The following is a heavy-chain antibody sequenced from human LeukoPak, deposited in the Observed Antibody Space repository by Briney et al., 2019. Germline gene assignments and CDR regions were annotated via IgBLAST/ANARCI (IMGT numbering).Heavy chain of an antibody. Sequence: SETLSLTCTASGGSISSYYWSWIRQPPGKGLEWIGYIYYSGSTNYNPSVKSRVTISVDTSKNQFSLKLSSVTAADTAVYYCARHMGLGYSYGYPYFDYWGQGTLVTVSS. D-gene: IGHD5-18*01. CDR3: ARHMGLGYSYGYPYFDY. J-gene: IGHJ4*02. V-gene: IGHV4-59*08. CDR2: IYYSGST. CDR1: GGSISSYY.